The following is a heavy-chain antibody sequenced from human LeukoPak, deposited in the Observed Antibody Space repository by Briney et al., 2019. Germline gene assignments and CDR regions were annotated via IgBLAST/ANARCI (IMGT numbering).Heavy chain of an antibody. CDR1: GGSISSYY. CDR2: IYYSGST. J-gene: IGHJ4*02. Sequence: PSETLSLTCTVSGGSISSYYWSWIRQPPGKGLEWIGYIYYSGSTNYNPSLKSRVTISVDTSKNQFSLKLSSVTAADTAVYYCARRQLWRRYFDYWGQGTLVTVSS. D-gene: IGHD5-18*01. CDR3: ARRQLWRRYFDY. V-gene: IGHV4-59*08.